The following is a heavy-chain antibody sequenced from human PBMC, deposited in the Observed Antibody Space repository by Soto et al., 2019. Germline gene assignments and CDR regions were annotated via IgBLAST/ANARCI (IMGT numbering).Heavy chain of an antibody. CDR2: INPDGGAK. CDR3: AKAFYNVNSDFGY. J-gene: IGHJ4*02. V-gene: IGHV3-7*05. Sequence: EVHLVESGGGLVQPGGSLRLSCAASGFSFSNYWMTWVRQAPGKGLEWVANINPDGGAKYYVESGKGRFSISRDNAKNSLYLQMSSLRAEDTAVYYCAKAFYNVNSDFGYWGQGTLVTVSS. D-gene: IGHD3-10*02. CDR1: GFSFSNYW.